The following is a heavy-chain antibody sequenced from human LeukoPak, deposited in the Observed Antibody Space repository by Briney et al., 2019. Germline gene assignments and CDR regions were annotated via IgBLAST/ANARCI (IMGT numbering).Heavy chain of an antibody. J-gene: IGHJ4*02. V-gene: IGHV4-39*01. CDR1: GGSISSSSYL. CDR3: ARRQRVGRGFFDY. Sequence: SETLSLTCTVSGGSISSSSYLWAWIRQPPEKGLERIGNIYYSGNTYYNPSLKSRATISVDTSKNQFSLKLNSVTAADTAVYYCARRQRVGRGFFDYWGQGTLVTVSS. CDR2: IYYSGNT. D-gene: IGHD6-25*01.